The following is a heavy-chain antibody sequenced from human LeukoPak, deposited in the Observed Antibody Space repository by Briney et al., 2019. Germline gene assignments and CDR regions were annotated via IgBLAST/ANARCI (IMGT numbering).Heavy chain of an antibody. Sequence: PGGSLRLSCAASGFTFSSYGMSWVRQAPGKGLEWVSGISGSGGTTYYVDSVKGRFTISRDKSKNTRYLQMNSLRVEDTAVYYCAKGYYYGSGSYLVDYWGQGTLVTVSS. J-gene: IGHJ4*02. CDR1: GFTFSSYG. V-gene: IGHV3-23*01. D-gene: IGHD3-10*01. CDR3: AKGYYYGSGSYLVDY. CDR2: ISGSGGTT.